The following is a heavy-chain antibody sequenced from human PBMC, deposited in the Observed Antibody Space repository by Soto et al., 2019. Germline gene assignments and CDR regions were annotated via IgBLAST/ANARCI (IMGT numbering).Heavy chain of an antibody. CDR2: IYYTGSS. Sequence: QLQLQESGPGLMKPSETLSLTCTVSGGSISSSSFYWGWIRQPPGKGLELIGNIYYTGSSYYNPSLKSRLTISVDTSKNQFSLKLSSVTATDTAVYYCATTPSARSYRLDYWGQGTLVTVSS. J-gene: IGHJ4*02. V-gene: IGHV4-39*01. CDR3: ATTPSARSYRLDY. CDR1: GGSISSSSFY. D-gene: IGHD2-2*02.